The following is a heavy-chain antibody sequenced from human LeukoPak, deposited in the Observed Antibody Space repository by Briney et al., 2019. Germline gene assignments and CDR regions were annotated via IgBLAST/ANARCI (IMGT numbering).Heavy chain of an antibody. D-gene: IGHD5-12*01. CDR2: IIPILGIA. V-gene: IGHV1-69*04. CDR3: ARGRGDGYNSVY. CDR1: GGTFSSYA. J-gene: IGHJ4*02. Sequence: ASVKVSCKASGGTFSSYAISWVRQPPGQGLEWMRRIIPILGIANYAQKFQGRVTITADKSTSTDYMQLSSLRSEETAVYYCARGRGDGYNSVYWGEGTLVTVSS.